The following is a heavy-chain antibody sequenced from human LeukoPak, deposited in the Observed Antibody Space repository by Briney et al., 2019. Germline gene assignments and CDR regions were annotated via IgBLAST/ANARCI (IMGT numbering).Heavy chain of an antibody. CDR2: IYYSGST. Sequence: SETLSLTCTVSGGSISSSSYYWGWIRQPPGKGLEWIGYIYYSGSTNYNPSLKSRVTISVDTSKNQFSLKLSSVTAADTAVYYCARSVSIGYYYSHAFDIWGQGTMVTVSS. CDR1: GGSISSSSYY. J-gene: IGHJ3*02. D-gene: IGHD3-22*01. V-gene: IGHV4-61*05. CDR3: ARSVSIGYYYSHAFDI.